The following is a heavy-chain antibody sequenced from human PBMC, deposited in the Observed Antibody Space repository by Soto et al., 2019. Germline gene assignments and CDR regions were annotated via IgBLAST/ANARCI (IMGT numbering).Heavy chain of an antibody. J-gene: IGHJ6*02. CDR2: TYYRSKWYN. D-gene: IGHD3-22*01. Sequence: SQTLSLTCAISGDSGSSNRATWDWIRQSPSRGLEWLGRTYYRSKWYNDYAVSVKSRITINPDTSKNQFSLQLNSVTPEDTAVYYCARGRITMIVVDGMDVWGQGTTLTVSS. CDR3: ARGRITMIVVDGMDV. CDR1: GDSGSSNRAT. V-gene: IGHV6-1*01.